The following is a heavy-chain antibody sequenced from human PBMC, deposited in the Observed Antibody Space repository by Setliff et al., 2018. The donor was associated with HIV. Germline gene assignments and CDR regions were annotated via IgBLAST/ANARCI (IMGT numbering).Heavy chain of an antibody. CDR3: ARGGLRFLEWLPERFDP. J-gene: IGHJ5*02. CDR1: GYTFIDYY. D-gene: IGHD3-3*01. V-gene: IGHV1-46*01. CDR2: INPSDGTT. Sequence: ASVMVSCKASGYTFIDYYIHWVRQAPGRGLEWMGVINPSDGTTTYAQKFQGRVTMTRDTSTSTVYMESSSLTYEDTAIYYCARGGLRFLEWLPERFDPWGQGTQVTVSS.